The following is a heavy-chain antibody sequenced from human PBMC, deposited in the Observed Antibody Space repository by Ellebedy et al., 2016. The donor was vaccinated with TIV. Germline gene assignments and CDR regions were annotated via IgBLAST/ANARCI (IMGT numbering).Heavy chain of an antibody. J-gene: IGHJ4*02. CDR2: IYYSGST. D-gene: IGHD3-10*01. Sequence: MPSETLSLTCSVSGGSFSTDYWNWVRQTPGKGLEWIGNIYYSGSTYYNPSLKSRVTISVDTSKNHFSLSLTSVTAADTAVYYCARGFRRFGESDFDYWGQGTQVTVSS. CDR3: ARGFRRFGESDFDY. CDR1: GGSFSTDY. V-gene: IGHV4-59*12.